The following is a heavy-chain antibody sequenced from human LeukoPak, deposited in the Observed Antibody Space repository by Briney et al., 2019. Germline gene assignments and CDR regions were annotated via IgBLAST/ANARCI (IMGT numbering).Heavy chain of an antibody. CDR3: AKNSGYSYGTVYYFDY. Sequence: GGSLRLSCAASGFTFSSYAMSWVSQAPGKGLEWVSGISRRGGSTYNADSVKGRFTISRDNSKNTLYLQMNSLRAEDTAVYYCAKNSGYSYGTVYYFDYWGQGTLVTVSS. CDR1: GFTFSSYA. V-gene: IGHV3-23*01. CDR2: ISRRGGST. J-gene: IGHJ4*02. D-gene: IGHD5-18*01.